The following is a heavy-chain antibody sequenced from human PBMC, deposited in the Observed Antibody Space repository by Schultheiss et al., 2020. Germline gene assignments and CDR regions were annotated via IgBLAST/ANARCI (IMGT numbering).Heavy chain of an antibody. Sequence: GGSLRLSCAASGFTFSSDWMHWVRQAPGKGPMWVSRINSDGSSTTYADSVKSRFTISRDNAKNTLYLQMNSLRAEDTAVYYCAKDLCSTTVCTGPYYYYYGMDVWGQGTTVTVSS. CDR3: AKDLCSTTVCTGPYYYYYGMDV. J-gene: IGHJ6*02. CDR1: GFTFSSDW. D-gene: IGHD2-2*01. V-gene: IGHV3-74*03. CDR2: INSDGSST.